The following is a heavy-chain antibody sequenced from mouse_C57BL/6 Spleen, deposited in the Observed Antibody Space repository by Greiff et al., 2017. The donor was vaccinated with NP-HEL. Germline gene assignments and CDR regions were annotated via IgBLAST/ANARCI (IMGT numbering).Heavy chain of an antibody. V-gene: IGHV1-55*01. D-gene: IGHD2-4*01. Sequence: VQLQQPGAELVKPGASVTMSCKASGYTFTSYWITWVKQRPGPGLEWIGDISPGSGSTNYNEKFKSKATLTVDTSSSTAYMQLSSLTSEDSAVYYCARGGDYDGGLYAMDYWGQGTSVTVSS. CDR3: ARGGDYDGGLYAMDY. J-gene: IGHJ4*01. CDR1: GYTFTSYW. CDR2: ISPGSGST.